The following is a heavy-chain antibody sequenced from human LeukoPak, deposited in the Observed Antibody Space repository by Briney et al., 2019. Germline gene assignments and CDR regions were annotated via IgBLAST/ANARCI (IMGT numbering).Heavy chain of an antibody. CDR2: IKSESDGGAT. CDR3: TREDHGTSGYWWDFDF. CDR1: GFSFTKAW. D-gene: IGHD3-22*01. J-gene: IGHJ2*01. V-gene: IGHV3-15*01. Sequence: GGSLRLSCVASGFSFTKAWMSWVRQAPGKGLEWVGLIKSESDGGATDCAAPVEDRFTISRDDSKNTLYLKMDNIQPEDTAVYYCTREDHGTSGYWWDFDFWGRGALVTDSS.